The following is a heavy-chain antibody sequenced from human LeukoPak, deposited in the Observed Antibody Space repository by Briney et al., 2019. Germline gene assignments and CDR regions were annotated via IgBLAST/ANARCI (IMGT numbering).Heavy chain of an antibody. J-gene: IGHJ4*02. CDR1: GGSISSYY. V-gene: IGHV4-4*07. D-gene: IGHD2-15*01. CDR3: SREVVGRDIVVVVAASYFDY. Sequence: PETLSLTCTVSGGSISSYYWSWIRQPAGKGLEWIGRIYTSGSTNYNPSLKSRVTMSVDTSKNQFSLKLSSVTAADTAVYYCSREVVGRDIVVVVAASYFDYWGQGTLVTVSS. CDR2: IYTSGST.